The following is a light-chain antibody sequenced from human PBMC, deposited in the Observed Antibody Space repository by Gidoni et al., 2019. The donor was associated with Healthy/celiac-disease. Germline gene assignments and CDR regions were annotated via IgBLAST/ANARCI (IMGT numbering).Light chain of an antibody. J-gene: IGLJ2*01. V-gene: IGLV3-1*01. Sequence: SYELTQPPSVSVSPGQTASITCSGDNLGDKYACWYQQKPGQSPVLVIYQDSKRPSGIPERFSGSNSGNTATLTISGTQAMDEADYYCQAWDSSTAEVVFGGGTKLTGL. CDR3: QAWDSSTAEVV. CDR1: NLGDKY. CDR2: QDS.